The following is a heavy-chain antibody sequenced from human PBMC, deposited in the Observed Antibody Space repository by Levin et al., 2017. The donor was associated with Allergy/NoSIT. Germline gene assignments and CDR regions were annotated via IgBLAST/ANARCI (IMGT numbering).Heavy chain of an antibody. Sequence: SETLSLTCTVSGGSISSSSYYWGWIRQPPGKGLEWIGSIYYSGSTYYNPSLKSRVTISVDTSKNQFSLKLSSVTAADTAVYYCARLSRRRYGESTRHRDYWGQGTLVTVSS. CDR1: GGSISSSSYY. CDR2: IYYSGST. J-gene: IGHJ4*02. D-gene: IGHD4-17*01. V-gene: IGHV4-39*01. CDR3: ARLSRRRYGESTRHRDY.